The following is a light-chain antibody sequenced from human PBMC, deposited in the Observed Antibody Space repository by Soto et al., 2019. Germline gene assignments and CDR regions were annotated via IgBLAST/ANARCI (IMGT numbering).Light chain of an antibody. J-gene: IGLJ2*01. V-gene: IGLV2-14*01. CDR2: EVS. CDR1: SSDVGGYNY. Sequence: QSALTQPASVSGSPGQSITISCTGTSSDVGGYNYVSWYQQHPGKAPKLIIFEVSNRPSGVSNRFSGSKSGNTASLTISGLQAEDEADYYCSSYTSISTLVFGGGTKVTVL. CDR3: SSYTSISTLV.